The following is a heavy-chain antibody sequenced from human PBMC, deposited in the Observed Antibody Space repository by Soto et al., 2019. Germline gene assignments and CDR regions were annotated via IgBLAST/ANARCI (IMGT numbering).Heavy chain of an antibody. CDR1: GYTFTSYD. Sequence: QVQLVQSGAEVKKPGDSVKVSCKASGYTFTSYDINWVRQATGQGLEWMGWMNPNSGNTGYAQKFQGRVTMTRTTSISTAYMKLSSLKSEDSAVDYSAGDLSSSWRFDYWGQGTLGTVSS. CDR2: MNPNSGNT. V-gene: IGHV1-8*01. CDR3: AGDLSSSWRFDY. J-gene: IGHJ4*02. D-gene: IGHD6-13*01.